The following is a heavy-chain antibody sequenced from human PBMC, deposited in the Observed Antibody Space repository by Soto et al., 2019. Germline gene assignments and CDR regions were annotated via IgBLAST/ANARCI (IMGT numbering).Heavy chain of an antibody. D-gene: IGHD3-16*02. V-gene: IGHV3-23*01. CDR1: GFTFSSYA. J-gene: IGHJ6*03. Sequence: PGGSLRLSCAASGFTFSSYAMSWVRQALGKGLECVSPISGGGGSTYYADSVKGRFTISRDNSKNMLYLQMNSLRAEDTAVYYCAKFVDFSSMDVSGKGTTVTGSS. CDR2: ISGGGGST. CDR3: AKFVDFSSMDV.